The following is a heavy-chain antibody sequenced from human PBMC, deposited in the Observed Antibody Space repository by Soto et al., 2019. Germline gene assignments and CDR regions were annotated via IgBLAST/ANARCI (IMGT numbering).Heavy chain of an antibody. V-gene: IGHV3-23*01. Sequence: GGSLRLSCAASGFTFSSYAMNWVRQAPGKGLEWVSAISGSAATTHFADSVKGRFTISRDNSKNTLYLQMNSLRAEDTAVYYCARDRSYYDSSGSYSPPYWGQGTRVTVSS. CDR2: ISGSAATT. CDR3: ARDRSYYDSSGSYSPPY. J-gene: IGHJ4*02. D-gene: IGHD3-22*01. CDR1: GFTFSSYA.